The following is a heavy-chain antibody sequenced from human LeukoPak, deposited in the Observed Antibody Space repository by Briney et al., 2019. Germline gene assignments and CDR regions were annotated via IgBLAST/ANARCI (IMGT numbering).Heavy chain of an antibody. CDR2: ISSNGGTT. J-gene: IGHJ5*02. CDR3: VKGYSSNYYSSLDP. Sequence: QPGGSLRLSCPASGFTFTSFAMHWVRQAPGKGLECVSSISSNGGTTYYADSVEGRFSISRDNSKNTLYLQMSSLRPEDTAVYFCVKGYSSNYYSSLDPWGQGTLVTVSS. D-gene: IGHD3-22*01. V-gene: IGHV3-64D*09. CDR1: GFTFTSFA.